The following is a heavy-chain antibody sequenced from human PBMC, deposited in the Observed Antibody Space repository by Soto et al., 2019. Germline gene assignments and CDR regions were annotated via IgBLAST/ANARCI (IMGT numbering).Heavy chain of an antibody. CDR2: IRSKAYGGTT. J-gene: IGHJ5*02. V-gene: IGHV3-49*03. Sequence: GGSLRLSCTASGFTFGDYAMSWFRQAPGKGLEWVGFIRSKAYGGTTEYAASVKGRFTISRDDSKSIAYLQMNSLKTEDTAVYYCTRERDCSSTSCYAEGWFDPWGQGTLVTVSS. CDR1: GFTFGDYA. CDR3: TRERDCSSTSCYAEGWFDP. D-gene: IGHD2-2*01.